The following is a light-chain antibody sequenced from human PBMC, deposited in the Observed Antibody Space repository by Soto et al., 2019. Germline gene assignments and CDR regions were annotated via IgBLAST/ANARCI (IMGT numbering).Light chain of an antibody. CDR1: QTVSDS. Sequence: EIVLTQSPATLSLSPGERATLSCRASQTVSDSLAWYQQKVGQAPRLLIFDTSTRATGIPARFSGSGSGTDFTLTISSLEPEDFAIYFCHQRPKWPPAHTFGQGPRLEIK. CDR2: DTS. CDR3: HQRPKWPPAHT. J-gene: IGKJ2*01. V-gene: IGKV3-11*01.